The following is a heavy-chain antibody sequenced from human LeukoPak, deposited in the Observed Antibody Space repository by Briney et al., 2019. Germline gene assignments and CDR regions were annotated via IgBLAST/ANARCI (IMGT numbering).Heavy chain of an antibody. J-gene: IGHJ4*02. V-gene: IGHV3-9*01. CDR1: GFTFGDYA. CDR2: ISWNSSSI. Sequence: GGSLRLSCAAPGFTFGDYAMHWVRQAPGKGLEWVSGISWNSSSIGYADSVKGRFTISRDNAKNSLYLQMNSLRAEDTALYYCAKATYYYDSSGYIAGFDYWGQGTLVTVSS. D-gene: IGHD3-22*01. CDR3: AKATYYYDSSGYIAGFDY.